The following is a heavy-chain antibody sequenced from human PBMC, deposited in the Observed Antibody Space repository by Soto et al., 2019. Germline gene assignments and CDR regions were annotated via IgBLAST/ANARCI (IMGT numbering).Heavy chain of an antibody. V-gene: IGHV3-30*18. D-gene: IGHD6-19*01. CDR1: GFTFSDYA. CDR2: VSHDGRNT. Sequence: VQLVESGGVVVQPGGSLRLSCAASGFTFSDYAMHWVRRAPGKWLEWVAVVSHDGRNTHYADSVKGRFTISRDSSKNTVSREMTSLRAEDKAVYYWAKGGRQWLVTSDFNYWGQGALVTVSS. J-gene: IGHJ4*02. CDR3: AKGGRQWLVTSDFNY.